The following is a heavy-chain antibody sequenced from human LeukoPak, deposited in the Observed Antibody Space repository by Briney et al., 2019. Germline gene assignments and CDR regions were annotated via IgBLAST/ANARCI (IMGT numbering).Heavy chain of an antibody. CDR1: GGSISSSDYY. J-gene: IGHJ4*02. D-gene: IGHD6-19*01. Sequence: SETLSLTCTVSGGSISSSDYYWGWIRQPPGKALEWIGTIHYDGTTYYNPSLKSRVTISVDTSNNQFSLKVASVTAADTAVFYCARRPGSGWLFDYWGQGTLATVSS. V-gene: IGHV4-39*01. CDR3: ARRPGSGWLFDY. CDR2: IHYDGTT.